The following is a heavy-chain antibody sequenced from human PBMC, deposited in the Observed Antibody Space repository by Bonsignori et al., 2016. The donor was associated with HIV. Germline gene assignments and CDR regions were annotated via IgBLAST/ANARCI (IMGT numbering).Heavy chain of an antibody. Sequence: QLQLQESGPRLVKPSETLSLTCTVSGGSISSSLYYWGWIRQPPGKGLEWIGSVYYSGSTYYNPSLKSRVTISVDTSKNQFSLRLNSVTAADTAVYYCARQGGTTTTRFFYHYMDVWGQGDHGHRLL. J-gene: IGHJ6*03. CDR3: ARQGGTTTTRFFYHYMDV. D-gene: IGHD1-7*01. CDR1: GGSISSSLYY. V-gene: IGHV4-39*07. CDR2: VYYSGST.